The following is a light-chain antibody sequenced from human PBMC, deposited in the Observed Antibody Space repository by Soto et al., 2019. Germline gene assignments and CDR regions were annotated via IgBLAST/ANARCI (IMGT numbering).Light chain of an antibody. V-gene: IGKV3-11*01. CDR2: DAS. J-gene: IGKJ5*01. CDR1: QSVSSY. Sequence: EIVLTHSPATLSLSPGERATLSCRASQSVSSYLAWYQQKPGQAPRLLIYDASNRATGIPARFSGSGSGTYFTLTISSLEPEDFAVYYCQQRSNWPPITFGQGTRLESK. CDR3: QQRSNWPPIT.